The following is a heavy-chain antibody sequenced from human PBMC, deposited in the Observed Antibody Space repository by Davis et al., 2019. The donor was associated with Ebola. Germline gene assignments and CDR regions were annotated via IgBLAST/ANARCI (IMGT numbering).Heavy chain of an antibody. CDR2: ISSSSSYI. Sequence: PGGSLRLSCAASEFIFRGHAMSWVRQAPGTGLEWVSSISSSSSYIYYADSLKGRFTISRDNSKNTLYLQMNSLRAEDTALYYCARDRKGGGRPPWAFHIWGQGTMVTVSS. V-gene: IGHV3-21*01. J-gene: IGHJ3*02. CDR1: EFIFRGHA. D-gene: IGHD1-26*01. CDR3: ARDRKGGGRPPWAFHI.